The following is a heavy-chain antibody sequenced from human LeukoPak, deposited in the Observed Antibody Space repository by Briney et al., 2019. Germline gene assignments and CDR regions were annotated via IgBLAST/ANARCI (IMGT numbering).Heavy chain of an antibody. J-gene: IGHJ4*02. CDR1: GGTFSSYA. CDR2: IIPIFGTA. D-gene: IGHD2-2*01. Sequence: GASVKVSCKASGGTFSSYAISWVRQAPGQGLEWMGGIIPIFGTANYAQKFQGRVTITADESTSTAYMELSSLRSEDTAVYYCARGCSSTSCYFADFDYWGQGTLVTVSS. CDR3: ARGCSSTSCYFADFDY. V-gene: IGHV1-69*13.